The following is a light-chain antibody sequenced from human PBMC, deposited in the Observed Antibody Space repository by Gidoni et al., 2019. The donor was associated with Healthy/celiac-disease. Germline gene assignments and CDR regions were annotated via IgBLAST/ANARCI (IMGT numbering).Light chain of an antibody. V-gene: IGKV1-9*01. CDR3: QQLNSYPRS. Sequence: DIQLTQSPSFLSASVGDRVTITCRASQGISSYLAWYQQKPGKAHKLLIYAASTLQSGVPSRFSGSVSGTEFTLTISSLQPEDFATYYCQQLNSYPRSFGQGTKLEI. CDR1: QGISSY. J-gene: IGKJ2*04. CDR2: AAS.